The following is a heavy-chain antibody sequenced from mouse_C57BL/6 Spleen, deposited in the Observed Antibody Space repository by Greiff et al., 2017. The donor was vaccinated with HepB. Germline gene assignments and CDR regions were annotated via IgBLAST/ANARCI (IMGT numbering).Heavy chain of an antibody. CDR1: GYTFTSYW. CDR3: ARRGGGYDEGYYYAMDY. J-gene: IGHJ4*01. Sequence: QVQLQRPGAELVKPGASVKMSCKASGYTFTSYWITWVKQRPGQGLEWIGDIYPGSGSTNYNEKFKSKATLTVDTSSSTAYMQLSSLTSEDSAVYYCARRGGGYDEGYYYAMDYWGQGTSVTVSS. D-gene: IGHD2-2*01. V-gene: IGHV1-55*01. CDR2: IYPGSGST.